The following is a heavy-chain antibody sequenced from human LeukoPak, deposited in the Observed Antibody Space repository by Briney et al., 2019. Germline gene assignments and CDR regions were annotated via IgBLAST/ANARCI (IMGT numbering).Heavy chain of an antibody. D-gene: IGHD3-9*01. J-gene: IGHJ4*02. V-gene: IGHV4-34*01. Sequence: SETLSLSCAVHGASLSDYYWTWIRQSPEKGLECIGAIDHRGSANYNPSLKSRVTISLDTSKNQVSLRLSSVTAADTAVYYCARKDGDWWGQGTLVTVSS. CDR3: ARKDGDW. CDR2: IDHRGSA. CDR1: GASLSDYY.